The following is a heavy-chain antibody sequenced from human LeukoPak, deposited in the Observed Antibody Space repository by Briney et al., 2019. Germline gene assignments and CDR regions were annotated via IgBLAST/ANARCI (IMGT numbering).Heavy chain of an antibody. CDR3: ARPVRYYYSSGPDY. J-gene: IGHJ4*02. D-gene: IGHD3-22*01. Sequence: GGSLRLSCAASGFTFSSYAMHWVRQAPGKGLEWVAVISYDGSNKYYADSVKGRFTISRDNSKNTLYLQMNSLRAEDTAVYYSARPVRYYYSSGPDYWGQGTLVTVSS. CDR1: GFTFSSYA. CDR2: ISYDGSNK. V-gene: IGHV3-30*04.